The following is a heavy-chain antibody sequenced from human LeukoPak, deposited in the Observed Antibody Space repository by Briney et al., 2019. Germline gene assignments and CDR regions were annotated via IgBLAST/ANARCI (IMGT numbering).Heavy chain of an antibody. CDR3: ASRSGYYYYYYGMDV. D-gene: IGHD3-22*01. CDR1: GFTFSSYS. J-gene: IGHJ6*02. V-gene: IGHV3-21*01. CDR2: ISSSSSDI. Sequence: GGALRLSCAASGFTFSSYSMNWVRQAPGKGLEWVSSISSSSSDIYYVDSVKGRFTISRDNAKNSLYLQMNSLRAEDTAVYYCASRSGYYYYYYGMDVWGQGTTVTVSS.